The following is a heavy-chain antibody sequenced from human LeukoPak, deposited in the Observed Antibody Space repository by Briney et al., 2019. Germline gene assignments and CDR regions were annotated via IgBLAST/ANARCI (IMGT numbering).Heavy chain of an antibody. Sequence: PGGSLRLSCAASGFTFSSNYMSRVRQAPGKGLEWVSVIYSGGSTYYADSVKGRFTISRDNSKNTLYPQMNSLRAEDTAVYYCARIAAAAINWFDPWGQGTLVTVSS. D-gene: IGHD6-13*01. CDR2: IYSGGST. J-gene: IGHJ5*02. V-gene: IGHV3-53*01. CDR3: ARIAAAAINWFDP. CDR1: GFTFSSNY.